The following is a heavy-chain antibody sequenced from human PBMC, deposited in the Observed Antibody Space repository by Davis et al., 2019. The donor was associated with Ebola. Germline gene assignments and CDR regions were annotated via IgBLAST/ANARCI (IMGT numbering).Heavy chain of an antibody. CDR1: GFTFSSYG. CDR3: AREGGCSSTSCFDY. Sequence: GGSLRLSCAASGFTFSSYGMHWVRQAPGKGLEWVAVISYDGSNKYYADSVKGRFTISRDNAKNSLYLQMNSLRAEDTAVYYCAREGGCSSTSCFDYWGQGTLVTVSS. V-gene: IGHV3-30*03. D-gene: IGHD2-2*01. CDR2: ISYDGSNK. J-gene: IGHJ4*02.